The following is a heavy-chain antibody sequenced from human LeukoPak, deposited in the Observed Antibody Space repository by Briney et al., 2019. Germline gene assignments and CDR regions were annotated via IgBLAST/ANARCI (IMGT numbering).Heavy chain of an antibody. D-gene: IGHD6-19*01. CDR1: GYSISSGYY. CDR3: ARAMVEQWLIYDY. J-gene: IGHJ4*02. V-gene: IGHV4-38-2*01. CDR2: IYHSGST. Sequence: SETLSLTCAVSGYSISSGYYWGWIRQPPGKGLEWIGSIYHSGSTYYNPSLKSQVTISVDTSKNQFSLKLSSVTAADTAVYYCARAMVEQWLIYDYWGQGTLVTVSS.